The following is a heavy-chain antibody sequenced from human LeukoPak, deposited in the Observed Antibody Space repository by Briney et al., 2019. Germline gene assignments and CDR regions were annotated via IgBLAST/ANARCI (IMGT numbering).Heavy chain of an antibody. CDR2: IYNGEST. V-gene: IGHV4-39*01. CDR1: GGSITSSSYY. D-gene: IGHD6-6*01. J-gene: IGHJ4*02. CDR3: ARSARIAARPQNFDY. Sequence: MASETLSLTCTVSGGSITSSSYYWGWIRQPPGKGLEWIGNIYNGESTYCNPSLKSRLTISVDTSKNQFSLKLRSVTAADTAVYFCARSARIAARPQNFDYWGQGTLVPVSS.